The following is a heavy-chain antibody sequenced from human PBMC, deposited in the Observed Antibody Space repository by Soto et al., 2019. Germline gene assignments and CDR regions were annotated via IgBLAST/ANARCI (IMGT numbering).Heavy chain of an antibody. D-gene: IGHD3-10*01. J-gene: IGHJ4*02. CDR3: VGGQYYFDY. CDR2: ISYDGSNK. V-gene: IGHV3-30*03. CDR1: GFPFTTYG. Sequence: QVQLVESGGGVVQPGRSLRLSRAASGFPFTTYGMHWVRVGPGKGLEWVTVISYDGSNKYYADSVKGRFTISRDNSKNTLYLQMNSLRPEDTALYYCVGGQYYFDYRGQGTLVTVSS.